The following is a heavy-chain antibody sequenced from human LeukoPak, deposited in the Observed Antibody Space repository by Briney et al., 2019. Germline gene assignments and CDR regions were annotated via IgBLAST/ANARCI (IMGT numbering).Heavy chain of an antibody. D-gene: IGHD6-19*01. CDR2: LYHSGSR. Sequence: SETLSLTCAVSGCSISSGYYWGWIRQPPGKGLEWIGSLYHSGSRYYNPSLRSRITISVDTSKNQFSLKLSSVAAADTAVYYCARHISSSGWSDYWGQGILVTVSS. CDR1: GCSISSGYY. J-gene: IGHJ4*02. CDR3: ARHISSSGWSDY. V-gene: IGHV4-38-2*01.